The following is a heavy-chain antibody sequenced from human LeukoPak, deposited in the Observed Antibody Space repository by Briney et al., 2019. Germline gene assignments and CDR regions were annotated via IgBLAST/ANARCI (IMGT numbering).Heavy chain of an antibody. V-gene: IGHV4-30-2*01. J-gene: IGHJ4*02. D-gene: IGHD4-17*01. CDR2: IYHSGST. Sequence: SQTLSLTCAVSGGSISSGSYSWSWIRQPPGKGLEWIGYIYHSGSTYYNPSLKSRVTISVDRSKNQFSLKLSSVTAADTAVYYCARDGHGDYLAADYWGQGTLVTVSS. CDR3: ARDGHGDYLAADY. CDR1: GGSISSGSYS.